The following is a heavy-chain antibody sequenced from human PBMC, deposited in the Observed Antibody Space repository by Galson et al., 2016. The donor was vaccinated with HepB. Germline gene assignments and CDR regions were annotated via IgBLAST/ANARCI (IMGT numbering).Heavy chain of an antibody. CDR1: GYTFSNYG. J-gene: IGHJ3*02. Sequence: SVKVSCKASGYTFSNYGIGWVRQAPGQGLEWMGWISGSIGNTKYAQKFQGRVTMTTDTSTVTTYMELRSLRPDDTAVYYCARERDYSGSYSMMFDAFDIWGQGTMVTVSS. D-gene: IGHD1-26*01. CDR2: ISGSIGNT. V-gene: IGHV1-18*04. CDR3: ARERDYSGSYSMMFDAFDI.